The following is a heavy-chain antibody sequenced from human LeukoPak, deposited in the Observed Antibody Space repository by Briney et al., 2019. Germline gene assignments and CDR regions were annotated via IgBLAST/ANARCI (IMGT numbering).Heavy chain of an antibody. CDR1: GGSFRGYY. Sequence: SETLSLTCAVYGGSFRGYYWSWIRQPPGKGLEWIGEINHSGSTNYNPSLKSRVTISVDMSKNQFSLKLSSVTAADTAVYYCARGPPAKPGTGYYYGMDVWGQGTTVTVSS. CDR2: INHSGST. CDR3: ARGPPAKPGTGYYYGMDV. V-gene: IGHV4-34*01. D-gene: IGHD2-2*01. J-gene: IGHJ6*02.